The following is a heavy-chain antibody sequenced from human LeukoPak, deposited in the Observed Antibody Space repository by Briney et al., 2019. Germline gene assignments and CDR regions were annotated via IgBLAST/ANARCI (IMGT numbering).Heavy chain of an antibody. D-gene: IGHD6-6*01. J-gene: IGHJ4*02. Sequence: GGSLRLSCAASGFTFSSYGMHWVRQAPGKGLEWVAVISYDGSNKYYADSVKGRFTISRDNSKNTLYLQMNSLRAEDTAVYYCAKAPVAAPPTWYFDYWGQGTLVTVSS. CDR2: ISYDGSNK. CDR1: GFTFSSYG. CDR3: AKAPVAAPPTWYFDY. V-gene: IGHV3-30*18.